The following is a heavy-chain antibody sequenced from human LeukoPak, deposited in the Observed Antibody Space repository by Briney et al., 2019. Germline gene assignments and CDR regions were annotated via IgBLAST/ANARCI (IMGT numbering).Heavy chain of an antibody. CDR2: IYYSGST. CDR1: GGSISSSSYY. Sequence: PSETLSLTCTVSGGSISSSSYYWGWIRQPPGKGLEWIGSIYYSGSTYYNPSLKSRVTISVDTSKNQFSLKLSSVTAADTAVYYCARAVCPDYDILTGYYRCAFDIWGQGTMVTVSS. V-gene: IGHV4-39*07. CDR3: ARAVCPDYDILTGYYRCAFDI. D-gene: IGHD3-9*01. J-gene: IGHJ3*02.